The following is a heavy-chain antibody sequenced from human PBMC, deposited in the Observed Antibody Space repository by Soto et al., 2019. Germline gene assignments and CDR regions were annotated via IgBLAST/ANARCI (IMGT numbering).Heavy chain of an antibody. CDR3: ARDLGRTVVNDY. J-gene: IGHJ4*02. D-gene: IGHD2-15*01. V-gene: IGHV1-46*01. CDR2: INPSGGYT. CDR1: GYTFTSYY. Sequence: ASVKVSCKASGYTFTSYYMNWVRQAPGQGLEWLGIINPSGGYTTYAQRFLGRVTMTSDTSTSTVHMELGSLRSEDTAVYYCARDLGRTVVNDYWGQGTLVTVSS.